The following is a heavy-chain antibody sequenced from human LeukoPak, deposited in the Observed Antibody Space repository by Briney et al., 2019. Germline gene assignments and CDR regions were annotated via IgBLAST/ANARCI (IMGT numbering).Heavy chain of an antibody. CDR1: GYTFTSYY. D-gene: IGHD6-19*01. CDR2: INPNSGGT. J-gene: IGHJ4*02. V-gene: IGHV1-2*06. Sequence: ASVKVSCKASGYTFTSYYMHWVRQAPGQGLEWMGRINPNSGGTNYAQKFQGRVTMTRDTSISTAYMELSRLRSDDTAVYYCARERIAVAGVIDYWGQGTLVTVSS. CDR3: ARERIAVAGVIDY.